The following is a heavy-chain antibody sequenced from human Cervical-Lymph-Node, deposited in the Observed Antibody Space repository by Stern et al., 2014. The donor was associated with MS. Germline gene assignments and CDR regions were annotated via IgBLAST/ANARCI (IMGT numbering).Heavy chain of an antibody. CDR2: IFPADSDT. Sequence: EVQLVQSGAEVKKPGESLKISCRTSGYTFSNFWIGWVRQIPGKGLEWMGVIFPADSDTTYSPSFQGQVTISTDEAFSTPYLHWRSLKASDTAMYYCVRRHVSAGYDFFDFWGQGTMLTVSS. CDR1: GYTFSNFW. CDR3: VRRHVSAGYDFFDF. J-gene: IGHJ3*01. D-gene: IGHD3/OR15-3a*01. V-gene: IGHV5-51*01.